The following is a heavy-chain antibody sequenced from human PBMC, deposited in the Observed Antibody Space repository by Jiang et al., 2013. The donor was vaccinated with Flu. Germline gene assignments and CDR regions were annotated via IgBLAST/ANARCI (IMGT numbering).Heavy chain of an antibody. V-gene: IGHV4-59*08. CDR1: GGSISFYY. D-gene: IGHD3-22*01. Sequence: GLVKPSETLSLTCTVSGGSISFYYWNWIRQSPGRGLEWIGYVYNGGSTSYNPSLKSRVTISVDTSKNQFSLKLSSVTAADTAVYFCARMDSSGYLDAFDIWGQGTMVSVSS. J-gene: IGHJ3*02. CDR3: ARMDSSGYLDAFDI. CDR2: VYNGGST.